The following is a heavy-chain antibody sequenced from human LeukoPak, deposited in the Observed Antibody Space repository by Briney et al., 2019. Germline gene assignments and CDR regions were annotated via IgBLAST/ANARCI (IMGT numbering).Heavy chain of an antibody. J-gene: IGHJ6*03. D-gene: IGHD6-13*01. CDR3: AKGGDSSSWYGNYYYMDV. CDR1: GFTVNNNY. CDR2: ISGSGGST. V-gene: IGHV3-23*01. Sequence: GSLRLSCVASGFTVNNNYMNWVRQGPGKGLEWVSAISGSGGSTYYADSVKGRFTISRDNSKNTLYLQMNSLRAEDTAVYYCAKGGDSSSWYGNYYYMDVWGKGTTVTVSS.